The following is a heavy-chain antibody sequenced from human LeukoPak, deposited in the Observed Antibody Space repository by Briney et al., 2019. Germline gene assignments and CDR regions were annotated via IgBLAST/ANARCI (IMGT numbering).Heavy chain of an antibody. D-gene: IGHD3-9*01. J-gene: IGHJ5*02. Sequence: ASVKVSCKASVYTFTSYAMNWVRQAPGQGLEWVGWINTNTGNPTYAQGFTGRFVFSLDTSVSTAYLQISSLKAEDTAVYYCARSNRLLYDILTGYSPWGQGTLVTVSS. CDR1: VYTFTSYA. V-gene: IGHV7-4-1*02. CDR3: ARSNRLLYDILTGYSP. CDR2: INTNTGNP.